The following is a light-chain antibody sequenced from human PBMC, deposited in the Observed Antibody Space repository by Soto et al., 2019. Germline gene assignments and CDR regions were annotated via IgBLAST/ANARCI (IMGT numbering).Light chain of an antibody. Sequence: DIQMTESPSTLSASVGDRVTITCRASQSISGWLAWYQQKPGKAPKLLIYEASSLESGVPSRFRGSGSGTEFTLIISGLQPDDFATYYCQHYKSYPWTFGQGTKVDIK. J-gene: IGKJ1*01. V-gene: IGKV1-5*01. CDR2: EAS. CDR1: QSISGW. CDR3: QHYKSYPWT.